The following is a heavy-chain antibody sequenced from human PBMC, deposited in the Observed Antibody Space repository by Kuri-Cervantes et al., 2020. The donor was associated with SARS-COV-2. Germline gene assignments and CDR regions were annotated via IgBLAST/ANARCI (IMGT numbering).Heavy chain of an antibody. CDR2: ISSSSSYI. D-gene: IGHD3-10*01. Sequence: ETLSLTCAASGFTFSSYSMNWVRQAPGKGLEWVSSISSSSSYIYYADSVKGRFTISRDNAKNSLYLQMNSLRAEDTAVYYCAKDRRGSGPFDYWGQGTLVTVSS. J-gene: IGHJ4*02. V-gene: IGHV3-21*01. CDR1: GFTFSSYS. CDR3: AKDRRGSGPFDY.